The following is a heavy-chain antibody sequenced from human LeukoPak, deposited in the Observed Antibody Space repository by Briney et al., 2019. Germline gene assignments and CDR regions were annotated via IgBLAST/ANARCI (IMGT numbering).Heavy chain of an antibody. V-gene: IGHV1-8*03. J-gene: IGHJ4*02. Sequence: ASVKVSCKASGYTFSNYYLHWVRQAPGQGLEWMGWMNPNSGNTGYAQKFQGRVTITRNTSISTAYMELSSLRSEDTAVYYCASRPLSSGYYYCFDYWGQGTLVTVSS. D-gene: IGHD3-22*01. CDR1: GYTFSNYY. CDR3: ASRPLSSGYYYCFDY. CDR2: MNPNSGNT.